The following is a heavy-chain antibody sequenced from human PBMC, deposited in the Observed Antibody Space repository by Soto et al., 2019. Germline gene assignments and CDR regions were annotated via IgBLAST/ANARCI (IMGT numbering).Heavy chain of an antibody. CDR1: GASISERNW. CDR2: IYHSGTT. CDR3: ARHIGVTGTRGFDY. J-gene: IGHJ4*02. D-gene: IGHD6-19*01. V-gene: IGHV4-4*02. Sequence: QVQLQESGPGLVKPSGTLSLTCAVSGASISERNWWSWVRQPPGKGLEWMGEIYHSGTTNYNPSRNSRVTISMDRPMNQLSLPLSSVPAADPAVYYCARHIGVTGTRGFDYWGQGALVTVSS.